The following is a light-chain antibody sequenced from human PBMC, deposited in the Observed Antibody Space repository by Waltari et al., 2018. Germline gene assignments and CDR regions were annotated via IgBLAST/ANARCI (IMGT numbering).Light chain of an antibody. V-gene: IGKV1-33*01. CDR1: QDISSY. J-gene: IGKJ1*01. Sequence: DIQMTPSPSPLSASVGDRVTITCQASQDISSYLNWYQQKPGKAPKLLISAASNLETGVPSRFSGSRSGTDFTFTITSLQSEDIATYHCQQYADLPWTFGQGTKVEIK. CDR2: AAS. CDR3: QQYADLPWT.